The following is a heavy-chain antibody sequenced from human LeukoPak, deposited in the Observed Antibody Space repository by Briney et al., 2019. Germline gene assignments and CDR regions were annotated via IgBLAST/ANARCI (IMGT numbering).Heavy chain of an antibody. D-gene: IGHD3-10*01. CDR2: ISGSGGST. CDR3: ARIPTDYYGSGRSLGFDY. Sequence: SGGSLRLSCAASGFTFSSYAMSWVRQAPGKGLEWVSAISGSGGSTYYADSVKGRFTISRDNSKNTLYLQMNSLRAEDTAVYYCARIPTDYYGSGRSLGFDYWGQGTLVTVSS. V-gene: IGHV3-23*01. J-gene: IGHJ4*02. CDR1: GFTFSSYA.